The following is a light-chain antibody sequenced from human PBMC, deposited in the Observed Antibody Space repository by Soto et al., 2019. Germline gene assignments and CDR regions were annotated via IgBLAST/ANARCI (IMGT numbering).Light chain of an antibody. CDR1: QSITSS. J-gene: IGKJ1*01. CDR2: GAS. Sequence: IVLTQSPATLSVYPGEIATLSCRASQSITSSLAWDQQKPGQAPRLLIYGASTMATGTPPRFSGSGSGTDFTLTITTLEPEDFAVYYCQQYNNWPLFGQGTKVDIK. V-gene: IGKV3-15*01. CDR3: QQYNNWPL.